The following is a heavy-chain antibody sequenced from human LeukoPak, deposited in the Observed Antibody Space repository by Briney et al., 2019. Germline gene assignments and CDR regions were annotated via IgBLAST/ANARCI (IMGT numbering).Heavy chain of an antibody. J-gene: IGHJ3*02. V-gene: IGHV4-61*01. CDR1: GGSVSSGTYY. D-gene: IGHD2-15*01. CDR2: ISYSGST. CDR3: ARRRSGGRSFDI. Sequence: SETLSLTCTVSGGSVSSGTYYWTWIRQPPGKGLEWIGYISYSGSTNYNPYLKSRVTISVDTSKSQFSLNLSSVTAADTAVYYCARRRSGGRSFDIWGQGTMVTVSS.